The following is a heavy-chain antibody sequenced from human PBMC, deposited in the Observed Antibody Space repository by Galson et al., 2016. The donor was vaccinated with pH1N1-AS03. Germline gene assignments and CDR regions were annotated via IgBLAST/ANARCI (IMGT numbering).Heavy chain of an antibody. D-gene: IGHD3-10*01. V-gene: IGHV1-18*04. Sequence: SGYTFSTYGVSWVRQAPGQGLEWMGWISGYDDDTNYAQNVAGRVTMTTDKSTSTVYMELRSLRSDDTAVYYCARDLRSDFGNSFVAGVQFGRYWGQGTLVTVSS. CDR3: ARDLRSDFGNSFVAGVQFGRY. CDR1: GYTFSTYG. CDR2: ISGYDDDT. J-gene: IGHJ4*02.